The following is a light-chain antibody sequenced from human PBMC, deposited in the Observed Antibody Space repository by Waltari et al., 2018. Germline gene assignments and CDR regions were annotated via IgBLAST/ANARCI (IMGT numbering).Light chain of an antibody. Sequence: DIQMTQSPSSLSASVGENVTITCRESQSISEYLNWYQQKPGKAPKLLIYGASSLQSGVPSRFSGSGSGTDFTLSITSLQPEDSATYYCQQSYTFGGGTKVEIK. J-gene: IGKJ4*01. V-gene: IGKV1-39*01. CDR3: QQSYT. CDR2: GAS. CDR1: QSISEY.